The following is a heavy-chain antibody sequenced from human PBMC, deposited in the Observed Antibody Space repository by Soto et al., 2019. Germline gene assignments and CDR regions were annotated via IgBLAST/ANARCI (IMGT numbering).Heavy chain of an antibody. V-gene: IGHV1-46*04. CDR3: AREVALGVGATDY. Sequence: QVQLVQSGAEVKKPGASVKVSCKASGYTFTNYYMHWVRQAPGQGLEWMGIINPSGGSTHFAQKLQGRVTMTRDTSTSTIYMELSSLRSDDTAVYYCAREVALGVGATDYWGQGTLVTVSS. CDR1: GYTFTNYY. D-gene: IGHD1-26*01. CDR2: INPSGGST. J-gene: IGHJ4*02.